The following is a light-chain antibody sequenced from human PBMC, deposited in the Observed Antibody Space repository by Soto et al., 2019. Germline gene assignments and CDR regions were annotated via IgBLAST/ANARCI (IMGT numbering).Light chain of an antibody. CDR3: QAWDNTAATYV. V-gene: IGLV3-1*01. CDR1: KVGDRY. Sequence: SYELTQPPSVSVSPGQTASITCSGDKVGDRYVCWYQQRPGQSPVLVIYQDNKRPSGIPERFSGSNSGSTATLTISGTQAMDEADYYRQAWDNTAATYVFGTGTKLTVL. J-gene: IGLJ1*01. CDR2: QDN.